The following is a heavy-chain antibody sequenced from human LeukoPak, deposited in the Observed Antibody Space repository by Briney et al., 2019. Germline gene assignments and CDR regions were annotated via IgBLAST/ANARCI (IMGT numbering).Heavy chain of an antibody. J-gene: IGHJ6*03. D-gene: IGHD6-13*01. CDR3: ARDRPGIAAADYYYMDV. CDR2: IYTSGGT. CDR1: GLSVSSNY. Sequence: PGGSLRLSCAASGLSVSSNYMSWVRQAPGKGLEWVSVIYTSGGTYYADSVKGRFTISRDNVENTLFLHMNSLRVEDTAVYYCARDRPGIAAADYYYMDVWGKGTTVTVSS. V-gene: IGHV3-53*01.